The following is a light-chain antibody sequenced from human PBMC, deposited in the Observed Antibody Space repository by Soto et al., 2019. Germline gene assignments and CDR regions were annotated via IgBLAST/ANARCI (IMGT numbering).Light chain of an antibody. CDR3: QQYGSFSWT. CDR1: QNVDSNY. CDR2: GAS. Sequence: IVLTQSPATLSLSPGKKATLSCRASQNVDSNYLAWYQQKPRQAPRILLFGASARATGIPDRFSGSGSGTDFTLTISRLEPEDFAVYYYQQYGSFSWTFGQGTKVDIK. V-gene: IGKV3-20*01. J-gene: IGKJ1*01.